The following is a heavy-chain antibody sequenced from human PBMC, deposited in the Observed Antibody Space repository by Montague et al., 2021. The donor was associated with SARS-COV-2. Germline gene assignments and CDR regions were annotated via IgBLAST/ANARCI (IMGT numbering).Heavy chain of an antibody. D-gene: IGHD2-21*02. CDR3: ARQIPLRTHIVVVTALLGGAFDI. J-gene: IGHJ3*02. CDR1: GGSISNYF. V-gene: IGHV4-59*08. CDR2: IYNGGSI. Sequence: SETLSLTCSVSGGSISNYFWSWIRQTPGKGLEWIGYIYNGGSIDYNPSLKSRVTISVDTSKNQFSVKLSSVTAADTAVYYCARQIPLRTHIVVVTALLGGAFDIWGQGIMVTVSS.